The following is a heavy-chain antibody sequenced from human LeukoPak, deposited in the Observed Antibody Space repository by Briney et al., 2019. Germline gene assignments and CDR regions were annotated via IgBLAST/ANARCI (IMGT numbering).Heavy chain of an antibody. CDR2: IYYSGST. J-gene: IGHJ4*02. CDR3: ARVGGSYYDFDY. D-gene: IGHD1-26*01. CDR1: GGSISSGDYY. Sequence: PSQTLSLTCTVSGGSISSGDYYWSWIRQPPGKGLEWIGYIYYSGSTYYNPSLKSRVTISVDTSKNQFSLKLSSVTAADTAVYYCARVGGSYYDFDYWGQGTLVTASS. V-gene: IGHV4-30-4*08.